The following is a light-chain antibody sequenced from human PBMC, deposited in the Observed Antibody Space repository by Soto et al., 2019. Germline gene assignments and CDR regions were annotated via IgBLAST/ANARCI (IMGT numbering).Light chain of an antibody. CDR2: GTS. CDR3: HQYGSSPSFT. J-gene: IGKJ3*01. CDR1: QSVSSTY. Sequence: ETVLTQSPGSLSLSPGERATLSCRASQSVSSTYLAWYQHKPGQAPRLLIYGTSGRATGIPDRFSGSGSGTDFTLSISRLEPEDFAVYYCHQYGSSPSFTFGPGTKVDIK. V-gene: IGKV3-20*01.